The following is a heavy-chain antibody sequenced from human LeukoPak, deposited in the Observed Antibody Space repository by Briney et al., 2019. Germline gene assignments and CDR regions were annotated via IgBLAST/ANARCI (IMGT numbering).Heavy chain of an antibody. J-gene: IGHJ4*02. CDR3: ARGYYDTNGYYYRLDF. D-gene: IGHD3-22*01. CDR2: MNPNRGNT. CDR1: GYIFTTYD. Sequence: ASVKVSCKASGYIFTTYDINWVRQAPGQGLEWMGWMNPNRGNTGYAQKFQGRVTMTRNTSISTAHMELSSLRSEDTAVYYCARGYYDTNGYYYRLDFWGQGTLVTVSS. V-gene: IGHV1-8*01.